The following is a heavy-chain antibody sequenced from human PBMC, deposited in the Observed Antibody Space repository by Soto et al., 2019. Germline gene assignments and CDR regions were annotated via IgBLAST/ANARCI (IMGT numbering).Heavy chain of an antibody. J-gene: IGHJ4*02. Sequence: EVPLVESGGGLVQPGGSLRLSCAASGFTFSSYYMTWVRQAPGKGLEWVANIKEDGSEEFYVDSAKGRFTISRDNDKNSLFLQMDSLRVEDTAVYYCTSGPLGAAHYWGQGTLVSVSS. CDR2: IKEDGSEE. CDR1: GFTFSSYY. CDR3: TSGPLGAAHY. V-gene: IGHV3-7*01. D-gene: IGHD6-25*01.